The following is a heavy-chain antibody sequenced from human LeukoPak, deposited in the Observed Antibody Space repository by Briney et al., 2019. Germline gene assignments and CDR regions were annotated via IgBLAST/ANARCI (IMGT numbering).Heavy chain of an antibody. CDR3: ASLKSYYDSSGYLVTDAFDI. CDR2: ISGYNGNT. CDR1: GYTFTTYN. J-gene: IGHJ3*02. D-gene: IGHD3-22*01. V-gene: IGHV1-18*01. Sequence: GASVKVSCKASGYTFTTYNINWVRQAPGQGLEWMGWISGYNGNTNYAQKLQGRVTMTTDTSTSTAYMELRSLKSDDTAVYYCASLKSYYDSSGYLVTDAFDIWGQGTMVTVSS.